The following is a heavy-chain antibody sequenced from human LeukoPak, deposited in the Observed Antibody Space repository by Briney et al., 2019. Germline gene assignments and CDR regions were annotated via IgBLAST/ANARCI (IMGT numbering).Heavy chain of an antibody. V-gene: IGHV4-59*01. CDR1: GGSISSYY. D-gene: IGHD6-19*01. CDR3: ARDRPGIAVAGDAFDI. CDR2: IQNRGST. Sequence: SETLSLTCTVSGGSISSYYWSWIRQPPGKGLEWIGYIQNRGSTNYNPSLKSRVTLSVDTSKNRFSPKLTSVTAADTAVYYCARDRPGIAVAGDAFDIWGQGTMVTVSS. J-gene: IGHJ3*02.